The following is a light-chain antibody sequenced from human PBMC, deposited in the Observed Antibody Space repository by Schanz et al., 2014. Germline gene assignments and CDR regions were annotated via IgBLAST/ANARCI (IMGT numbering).Light chain of an antibody. CDR3: QQTYSTPFT. Sequence: DIQMTQSPSSLSASVGDRVTITCQASQDVSNYLNWYQQKPGKAPKVVIYAASSLQSGVPSRFSGSGSGTDVTLTISSLQPEDFATYYCQQTYSTPFTFGPGTKVDIK. CDR1: QDVSNY. J-gene: IGKJ3*01. V-gene: IGKV1-39*01. CDR2: AAS.